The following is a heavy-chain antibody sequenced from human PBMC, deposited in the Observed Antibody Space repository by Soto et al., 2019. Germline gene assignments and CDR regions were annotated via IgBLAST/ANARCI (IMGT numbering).Heavy chain of an antibody. CDR3: ARCCYYDSSGYYYPNWFDP. Sequence: QLQLQESGSGLVKPSQTLSLTCAVSGGSISSGGYSWSWVRQPPGKGLEWIGYIYHSGNTYYNPSLKSRVTISVGRFKNQFSLKLSSVTAADTAVYYCARCCYYDSSGYYYPNWFDPWGQGTLVTVSS. CDR2: IYHSGNT. CDR1: GGSISSGGYS. J-gene: IGHJ5*02. V-gene: IGHV4-30-2*01. D-gene: IGHD3-22*01.